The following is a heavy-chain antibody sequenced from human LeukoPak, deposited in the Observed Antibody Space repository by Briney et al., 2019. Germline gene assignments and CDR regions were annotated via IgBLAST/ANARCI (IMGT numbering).Heavy chain of an antibody. D-gene: IGHD2-8*01. J-gene: IGHJ3*02. CDR1: GGSISSYY. CDR3: ARVMDPGGAFDI. Sequence: PLETLSLTCTVSGGSISSYYWSWIRQPPGKGLEWIGYIYYSGSTNYNPSLKSRVTISVDTSKNQFSLKLSSVTAADTAVYYCARVMDPGGAFDIWGQGTMVTVSS. CDR2: IYYSGST. V-gene: IGHV4-59*01.